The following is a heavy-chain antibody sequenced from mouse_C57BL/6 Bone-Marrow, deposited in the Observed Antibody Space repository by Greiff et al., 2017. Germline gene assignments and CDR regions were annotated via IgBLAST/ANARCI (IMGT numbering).Heavy chain of an antibody. V-gene: IGHV14-4*01. CDR2: IDPENGDT. J-gene: IGHJ4*01. CDR1: GFNIKDDY. CDR3: TTSLQSAMDY. Sequence: EVQLQQSGAELVRPGASVKLSCTASGFNIKDDYMHWVKQRPEQGLEWIGWIDPENGDTESASKFQGKATITADTSSNTAYLQLSSLTSEDTAVYYCTTSLQSAMDYWGKGTSVTVSS.